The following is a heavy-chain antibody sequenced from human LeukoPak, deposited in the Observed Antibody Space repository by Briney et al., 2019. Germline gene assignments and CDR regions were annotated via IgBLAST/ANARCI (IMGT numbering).Heavy chain of an antibody. V-gene: IGHV1-18*01. CDR2: ISAYNGNT. CDR1: GYTFTSYG. CDR3: ARVMLGIEWELLREDAFDI. Sequence: ASVKVSCKASGYTFTSYGISWVRQAPGQGLEWMGWISAYNGNTNYAQKLQGRVTMTTDTSTSTAYMELRSLRSDDTAVYYCARVMLGIEWELLREDAFDIWGQGTMVTVSS. D-gene: IGHD1-26*01. J-gene: IGHJ3*02.